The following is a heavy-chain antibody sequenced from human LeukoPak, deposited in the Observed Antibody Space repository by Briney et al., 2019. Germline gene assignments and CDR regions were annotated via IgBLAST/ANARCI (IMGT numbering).Heavy chain of an antibody. CDR3: AREEREYCGGDCNDAFDI. J-gene: IGHJ3*02. CDR1: GGTFSSYA. V-gene: IGHV1-69*01. Sequence: SVKVSCKASGGTFSSYAISWVRPAPGQGLEWMGGIIPIFGTANYAQKFQGRVTITADESTSTAYMELSSLRSEDTAVYYCAREEREYCGGDCNDAFDIWGQGTMVTVSS. D-gene: IGHD2-21*02. CDR2: IIPIFGTA.